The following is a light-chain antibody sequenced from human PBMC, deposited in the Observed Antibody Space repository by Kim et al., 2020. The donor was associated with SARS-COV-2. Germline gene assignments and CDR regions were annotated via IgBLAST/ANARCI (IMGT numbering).Light chain of an antibody. J-gene: IGLJ2*01. Sequence: SYELTQPPSVSVSPGQTASITCSGDRLGNKYVCWYQKKPGQSPVVVMYQDERRPSGIPERFSGSNSGNTATLTISGTQAMDEADYYCQVWVSTTTVFGGGTQLTVL. V-gene: IGLV3-1*01. CDR1: RLGNKY. CDR2: QDE. CDR3: QVWVSTTTV.